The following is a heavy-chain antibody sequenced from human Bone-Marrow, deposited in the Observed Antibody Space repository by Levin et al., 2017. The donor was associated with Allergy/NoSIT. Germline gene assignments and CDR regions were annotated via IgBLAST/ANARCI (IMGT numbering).Heavy chain of an antibody. CDR2: IIPIFGTA. V-gene: IGHV1-69*13. CDR3: ARRGYSYGYEYYYYYGMDV. Sequence: SVKVSCKASGGTFSSYAISWVRQAPGQGLEWMGGIIPIFGTANYAQKFQGRVTITADESTSTAYMELSSLRSEDTAVYYCARRGYSYGYEYYYYYGMDVWGQGTTVTVSS. CDR1: GGTFSSYA. J-gene: IGHJ6*02. D-gene: IGHD5-18*01.